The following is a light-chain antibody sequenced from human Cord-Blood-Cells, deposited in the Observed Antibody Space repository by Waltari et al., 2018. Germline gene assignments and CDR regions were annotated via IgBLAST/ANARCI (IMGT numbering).Light chain of an antibody. Sequence: QSALTQPASGSGSPGQSITISCTGTSSDVGSYNLVSWYQPHPGKAPKLMIYAGSKRPSGVYNRFSGSKSGNAASLTSSGLQAENEADYYCCSYAGSSTWVFGGGTKLTVL. CDR2: AGS. CDR1: SSDVGSYNL. CDR3: CSYAGSSTWV. V-gene: IGLV2-23*01. J-gene: IGLJ3*02.